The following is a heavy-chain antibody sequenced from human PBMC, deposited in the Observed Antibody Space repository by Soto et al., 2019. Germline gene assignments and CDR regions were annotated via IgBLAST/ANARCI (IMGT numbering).Heavy chain of an antibody. V-gene: IGHV3-30*18. CDR1: GFTFRTYG. CDR3: AKYVDDTGWHVALDP. D-gene: IGHD6-19*01. CDR2: ISNDGSET. J-gene: IGHJ5*02. Sequence: VQLVESGGGVVQPGRSQRLSCAASGFTFRTYGMHWVRQAPGQGLEWLAVISNDGSETYYADSVQGRFVISRDNSRNMLFLQMNSLRDEDTAMYYCAKYVDDTGWHVALDPWGQGTLVTVSS.